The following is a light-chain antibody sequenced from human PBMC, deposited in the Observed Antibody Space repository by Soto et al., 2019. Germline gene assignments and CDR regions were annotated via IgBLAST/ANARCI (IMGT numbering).Light chain of an antibody. V-gene: IGKV1-5*01. CDR2: DAS. Sequence: DIQMTQSPSTLSASVGDRVTITCRASQSISSRLAWYQQKPGKAPKLLIYDASSLVSGVPSRFSGSGSGTEFTLTISSLQPDDFATYHCQQYDSYSPTFGQGTKVDI. CDR3: QQYDSYSPT. CDR1: QSISSR. J-gene: IGKJ1*01.